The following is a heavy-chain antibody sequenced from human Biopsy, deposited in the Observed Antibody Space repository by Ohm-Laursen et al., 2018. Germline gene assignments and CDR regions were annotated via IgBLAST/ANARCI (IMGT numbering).Heavy chain of an antibody. CDR2: ITADEK. V-gene: IGHV1-18*04. CDR3: ARVFGGAYYSYAFDI. D-gene: IGHD1-26*01. Sequence: ASVTVSCKASDYTFSSYGITWVRRAPGQGLEWMGWITADEKNSAPKFQGRVTMTTDMSTSTAYMELRGLKSDDTAVYYCARVFGGAYYSYAFDIWGQGTLVIVSS. J-gene: IGHJ3*02. CDR1: DYTFSSYG.